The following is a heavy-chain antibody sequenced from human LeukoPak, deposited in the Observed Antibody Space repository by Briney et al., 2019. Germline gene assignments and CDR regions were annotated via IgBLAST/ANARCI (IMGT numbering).Heavy chain of an antibody. V-gene: IGHV1-2*02. Sequence: ASVKVSCKASGYTFTGYYMHWVRQAPGQGLEWMGWINLNSGGTNYAQKFQGRATMTRDTSISTAYMELSRLRSDDTAVYYCARSVGGDVPYFDYWGQGTLVTVSS. D-gene: IGHD2-21*01. CDR3: ARSVGGDVPYFDY. J-gene: IGHJ4*02. CDR1: GYTFTGYY. CDR2: INLNSGGT.